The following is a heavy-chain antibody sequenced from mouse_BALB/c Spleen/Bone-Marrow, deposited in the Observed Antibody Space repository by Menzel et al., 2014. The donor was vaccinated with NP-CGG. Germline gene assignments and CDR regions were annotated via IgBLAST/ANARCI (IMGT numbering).Heavy chain of an antibody. CDR1: GYSITSDYA. V-gene: IGHV3-2*02. Sequence: EVQLQESGPGLVKPSQSLSLTCTVTGYSITSDYAWNWIRQFPGNKLEWMGYINYSGSTSHNPFLKSRISITRDTSKNQFFLQLNSVTTEDTATYYCARSLYFDVWGAGTTVTVSS. J-gene: IGHJ1*01. CDR2: INYSGST. CDR3: ARSLYFDV.